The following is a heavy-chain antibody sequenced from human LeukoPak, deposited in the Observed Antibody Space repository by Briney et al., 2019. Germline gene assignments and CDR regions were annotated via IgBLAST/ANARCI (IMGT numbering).Heavy chain of an antibody. CDR3: AKGGRRYCSSTSCPYY. CDR2: ISGSGGST. CDR1: GFTFSSYA. D-gene: IGHD2-2*01. Sequence: GGSLRLSCAASGFTFSSYAMSWVRQAPGKGLEWVSAISGSGGSTYYADSVKGRFTISRDNSKNTLYLQMNSLRAEDTAVYYCAKGGRRYCSSTSCPYYWGQGTLVTVSS. V-gene: IGHV3-23*01. J-gene: IGHJ4*02.